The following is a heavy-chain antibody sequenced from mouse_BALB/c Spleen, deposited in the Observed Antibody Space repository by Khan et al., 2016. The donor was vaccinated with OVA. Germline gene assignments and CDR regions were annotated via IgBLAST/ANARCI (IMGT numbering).Heavy chain of an antibody. J-gene: IGHJ4*01. CDR2: INPRSGYT. V-gene: IGHV1-4*01. D-gene: IGHD2-14*01. CDR1: GYTFTSHT. Sequence: QVQLKQSGAELARPGASVKMSCKASGYTFTSHTMHWVKQRPGQGLEWIGYINPRSGYTQYNQKFNDKATLTADISSSTAYMQLISLTSEDSAVYYCARRTTEYALDYWGQGTSVTVSS. CDR3: ARRTTEYALDY.